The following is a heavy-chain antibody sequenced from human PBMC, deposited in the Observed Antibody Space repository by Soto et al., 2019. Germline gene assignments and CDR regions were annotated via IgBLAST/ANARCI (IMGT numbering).Heavy chain of an antibody. V-gene: IGHV1-46*01. CDR2: INPSGGST. CDR1: GYTFTSYY. D-gene: IGHD3-22*01. CDR3: ARDVPVDSSGYSNWFDP. J-gene: IGHJ5*02. Sequence: QVQLVQSGAEVKKPGASVKVSCKASGYTFTSYYMHWVRQAPGQGLEWMGIINPSGGSTSYAQKFQGRVTMTRDTSTSTVYMELSSLRSEDTAVYYCARDVPVDSSGYSNWFDPWGQGTLVTVSS.